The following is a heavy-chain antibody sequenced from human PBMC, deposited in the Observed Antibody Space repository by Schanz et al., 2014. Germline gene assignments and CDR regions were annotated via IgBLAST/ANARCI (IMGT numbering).Heavy chain of an antibody. CDR1: GYNITSND. CDR3: ARDPSFSMVRGVIIDSYYYGMDV. CDR2: MNPNSGNT. V-gene: IGHV1-8*01. Sequence: QVQLVQSGAEVKKPGSSVKVSCKASGYNITSNDVTWVRQATGQGLEWMGWMNPNSGNTGYAQKFQGRVTMTRNTSISTAYMELSSLRSEDTAVYYCARDPSFSMVRGVIIDSYYYGMDVWGQGTTVTVSS. D-gene: IGHD3-10*01. J-gene: IGHJ6*02.